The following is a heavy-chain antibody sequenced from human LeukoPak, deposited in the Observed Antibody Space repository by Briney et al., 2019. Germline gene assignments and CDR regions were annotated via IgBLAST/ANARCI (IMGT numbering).Heavy chain of an antibody. CDR2: IYYSGST. Sequence: KPSETLSLTCTVSGGSISSGGYYWSWVRQHPGKGLEWIGYIYYSGSTYYNPSLKSRVAISVDTSKNQFSLKLSSVTAADTAVYYWGRGEDGGAVAGRGGVDYGGQGPLVTVSS. D-gene: IGHD6-19*01. V-gene: IGHV4-31*03. CDR3: GRGEDGGAVAGRGGVDY. J-gene: IGHJ4*02. CDR1: GGSISSGGYY.